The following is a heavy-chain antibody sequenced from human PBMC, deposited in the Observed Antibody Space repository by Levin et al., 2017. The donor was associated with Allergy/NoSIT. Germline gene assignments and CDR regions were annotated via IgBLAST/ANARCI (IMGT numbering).Heavy chain of an antibody. Sequence: GGSLRLSCKGSGSIFTTYWIGWVRQMPGKGLEWMGIIYPGDSHTKYSPSFQGQVTISADKSISTAYLQWSSLKASDTAMYYCARLPLYSSDDYYFDYWGQGTLVTVSS. D-gene: IGHD6-19*01. J-gene: IGHJ4*02. CDR2: IYPGDSHT. CDR3: ARLPLYSSDDYYFDY. V-gene: IGHV5-51*01. CDR1: GSIFTTYW.